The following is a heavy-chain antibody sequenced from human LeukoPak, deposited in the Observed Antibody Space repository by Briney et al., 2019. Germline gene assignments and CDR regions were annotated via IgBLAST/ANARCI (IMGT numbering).Heavy chain of an antibody. Sequence: HPGGSLRLSCAASGFTFSSYSMNWVRQAPGKGLEWVSSVDYSGGDTHYADSVMGRFTISRDNSKNTLYLQLNSLSADDTAVYYCAKDLSYDSSGYYLPPPLDYWGQGTLVTVSS. V-gene: IGHV3-23*01. CDR1: GFTFSSYS. J-gene: IGHJ4*02. CDR3: AKDLSYDSSGYYLPPPLDY. D-gene: IGHD3-22*01. CDR2: VDYSGGDT.